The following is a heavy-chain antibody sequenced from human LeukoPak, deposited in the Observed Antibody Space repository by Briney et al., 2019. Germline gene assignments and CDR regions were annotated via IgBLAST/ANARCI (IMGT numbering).Heavy chain of an antibody. V-gene: IGHV4-30-4*01. CDR1: GGSISSGDYY. J-gene: IGHJ5*02. D-gene: IGHD2-2*01. CDR2: IYYSGST. CDR3: ARGDIVVVPAARIWFDP. Sequence: SETLSLTCTVSGGSISSGDYYWSWIRQPRGRGLEWIEYIYYSGSTYYNPSLKSRVTISVDTSKNQFSLKLSSVTAADTAVYYCARGDIVVVPAARIWFDPWGQGTLVTVSS.